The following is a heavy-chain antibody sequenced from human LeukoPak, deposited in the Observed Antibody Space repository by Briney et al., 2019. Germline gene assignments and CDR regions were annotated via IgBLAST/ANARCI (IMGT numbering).Heavy chain of an antibody. CDR2: IYYGGST. Sequence: SETPSLTCTVSGGSISSYYWSWIRQPPGKGLEWIGYIYYGGSTNYNPSLKSRVTISVDTSKNQFSLKLSSVTAADTAVYYCARGLAWFGELSPYYFDYWGQGTLVTVSS. CDR1: GGSISSYY. D-gene: IGHD3-10*01. V-gene: IGHV4-59*08. CDR3: ARGLAWFGELSPYYFDY. J-gene: IGHJ4*02.